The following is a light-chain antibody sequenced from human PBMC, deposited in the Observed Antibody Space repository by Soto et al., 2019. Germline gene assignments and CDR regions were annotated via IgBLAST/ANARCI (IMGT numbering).Light chain of an antibody. V-gene: IGLV2-11*01. Sequence: ALTQPRSVSGSPGQSVTISCTGTSSDVGGYTYVSWYQQHPGKAPKVMIYDVSKRPSGVPDRFSGSKSGNTASLTISGLQAEDEADYYCCSYAGSYIYVFGTGTKVTVL. J-gene: IGLJ1*01. CDR2: DVS. CDR1: SSDVGGYTY. CDR3: CSYAGSYIYV.